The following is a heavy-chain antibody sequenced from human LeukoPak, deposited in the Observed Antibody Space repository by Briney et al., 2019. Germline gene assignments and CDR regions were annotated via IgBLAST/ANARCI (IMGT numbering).Heavy chain of an antibody. J-gene: IGHJ4*02. CDR1: GFTFSSYA. V-gene: IGHV3-30-3*01. CDR3: ARSGSGSSFDY. Sequence: QTGRSLRLSCAASGFTFSSYAMHWVRQAPGKGLEWVAVISYDGSNKYYADSVKGRFTISRDNSKNTLYLQMNSLRAEDTAVYYCARSGSGSSFDYWGQGTLVTVSS. CDR2: ISYDGSNK. D-gene: IGHD3-10*01.